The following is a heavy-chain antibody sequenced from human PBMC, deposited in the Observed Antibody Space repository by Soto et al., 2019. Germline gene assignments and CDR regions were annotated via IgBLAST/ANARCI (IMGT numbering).Heavy chain of an antibody. CDR3: AMVNSSTWYHWFDP. CDR2: ISYDGSKK. D-gene: IGHD6-13*01. V-gene: IGHV3-30-3*01. CDR1: GFMFSTYA. Sequence: QVQLVESGGGVVQPGRSLRLSCAASGFMFSTYAMHWVRQAPGKGLEWVAVISYDGSKKYYADSVKGRFTISRDNSKNTLYREVNSLRPEDTAVYYCAMVNSSTWYHWFDPCGQGTLVPVSS. J-gene: IGHJ5*02.